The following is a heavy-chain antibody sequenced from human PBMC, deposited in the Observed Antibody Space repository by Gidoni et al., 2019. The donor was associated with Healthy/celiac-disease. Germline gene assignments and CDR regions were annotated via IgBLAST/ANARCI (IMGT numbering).Heavy chain of an antibody. Sequence: EVQLLESGGGLVQPGGSLRLSCAASGFTFSSYAMSWVRQAPGKGLEWVSAISGSGGSTHYADSVKGRFTISRDNSKNTLYLQMNSLRAEDTAVYYCAKDRASPDYYDSSGYSPWGQGTLVTVSS. CDR3: AKDRASPDYYDSSGYSP. J-gene: IGHJ4*02. D-gene: IGHD3-22*01. V-gene: IGHV3-23*01. CDR2: ISGSGGST. CDR1: GFTFSSYA.